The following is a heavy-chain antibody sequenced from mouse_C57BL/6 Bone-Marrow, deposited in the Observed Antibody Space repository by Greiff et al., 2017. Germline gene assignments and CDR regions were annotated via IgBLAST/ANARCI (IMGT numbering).Heavy chain of an antibody. V-gene: IGHV1-50*01. D-gene: IGHD3-3*01. CDR2: IDPSDSYT. J-gene: IGHJ2*01. Sequence: VQLQQPGAELVQPGASVTLSCKASGYTFTSYWMQWVKQRPGQGLEWIGEIDPSDSYTNYNQKFKGKATLTVDTSSSTAYMQLSSLTSEDSAVYYCARFGLGSDYWGQGTTLTVSS. CDR1: GYTFTSYW. CDR3: ARFGLGSDY.